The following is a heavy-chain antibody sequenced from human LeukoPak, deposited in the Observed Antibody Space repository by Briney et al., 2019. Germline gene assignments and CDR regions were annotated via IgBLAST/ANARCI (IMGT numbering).Heavy chain of an antibody. V-gene: IGHV1-2*02. J-gene: IGHJ4*02. D-gene: IGHD5-18*01. CDR3: ARVCSYGTRYFDY. CDR1: GYTFTSYG. Sequence: ASVKVSCKASGYTFTSYGISWVRQAPGQGLEWMGWINPNSGGTNYAQKFQGRVTMTRDTSISTAYMELSRLRSDDTAVYYCARVCSYGTRYFDYWGQGTLVTVSS. CDR2: INPNSGGT.